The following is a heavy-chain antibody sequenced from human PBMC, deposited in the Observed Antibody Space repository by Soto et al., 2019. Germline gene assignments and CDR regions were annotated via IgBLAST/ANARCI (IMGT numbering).Heavy chain of an antibody. J-gene: IGHJ5*02. Sequence: EVQLVESGGGLVQPGGSLRRSCAASGFTFSSYSMNWVRQAPGKGLEWVSYISSSSSTIYYADSVKGRFTISRDNAKTSLYMQINSLSDEATAVYYCARESTQPNWFDTWGQGTLVTVSS. CDR2: ISSSSSTI. CDR1: GFTFSSYS. V-gene: IGHV3-48*02. CDR3: ARESTQPNWFDT. D-gene: IGHD2-2*01.